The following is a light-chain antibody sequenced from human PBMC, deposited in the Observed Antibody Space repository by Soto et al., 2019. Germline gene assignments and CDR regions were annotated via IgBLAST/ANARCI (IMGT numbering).Light chain of an antibody. CDR1: SSDVGSYNL. CDR3: ASWDDSLNGPV. CDR2: EGS. Sequence: QSVLTQPASGSGSPGQAITISCTGTSSDVGSYNLVSWYQQHPGKAPKLMIYEGSKRPSGVSNRFSGSKSGNTASLTISGLQAEDEADYYCASWDDSLNGPVFGTGTKVTVL. V-gene: IGLV2-23*01. J-gene: IGLJ1*01.